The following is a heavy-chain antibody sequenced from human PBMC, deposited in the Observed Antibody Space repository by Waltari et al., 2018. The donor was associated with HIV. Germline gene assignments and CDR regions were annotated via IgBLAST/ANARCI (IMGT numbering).Heavy chain of an antibody. CDR1: GGDFGDYG. CDR2: IIPYFGFA. CDR3: ARGTFYDDEVGAHRYRPFDA. Sequence: QVRLVQSGPEVKRTGSSVRVSCKSSGGDFGDYGISWLRQAPGQGLQWMGEIIPYFGFANTAETLRARVSIEADESKNTVYLELRSLTVQDSATYFCARGTFYDDEVGAHRYRPFDAWGQGTPVSVSS. V-gene: IGHV1-69*01. D-gene: IGHD3-16*01. J-gene: IGHJ4*02.